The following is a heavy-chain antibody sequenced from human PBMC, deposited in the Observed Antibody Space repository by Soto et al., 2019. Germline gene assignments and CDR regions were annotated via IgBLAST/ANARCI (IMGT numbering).Heavy chain of an antibody. Sequence: PSETLSLTCTVSGGSISSSSYYWGWIRQPPGKGLEWIGSIYYSGGTYYSPSLKSRVTISVDPSKNQFSLKLSSVTAADTAIYYCARTRDGYNYGFWVYWGQGDLVTVSS. CDR2: IYYSGGT. V-gene: IGHV4-39*01. J-gene: IGHJ4*02. D-gene: IGHD5-12*01. CDR1: GGSISSSSYY. CDR3: ARTRDGYNYGFWVY.